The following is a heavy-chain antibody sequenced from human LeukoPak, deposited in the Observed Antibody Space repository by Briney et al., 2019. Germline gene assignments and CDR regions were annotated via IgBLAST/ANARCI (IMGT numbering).Heavy chain of an antibody. J-gene: IGHJ6*02. CDR1: GGSISSDY. CDR2: IYNSGST. Sequence: PSETLSLTCTVSGGSISSDYWSWIRQPPGKGLDWIGYIYNSGSTNYNPSLKSRVTISVDTSKNQFSLKLSSVTAADTAVYYCARHKWNYGMDVWGQGTTVTVYS. D-gene: IGHD1-20*01. CDR3: ARHKWNYGMDV. V-gene: IGHV4-59*08.